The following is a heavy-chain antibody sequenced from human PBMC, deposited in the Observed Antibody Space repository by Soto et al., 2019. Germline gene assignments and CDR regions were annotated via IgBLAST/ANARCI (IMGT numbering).Heavy chain of an antibody. J-gene: IGHJ3*02. CDR1: GFTFTRYS. V-gene: IGHV3-21*04. D-gene: IGHD3-16*01. Sequence: GGSLRLSCAASGFTFTRYSMNWVRQAPGKGLEWVSSISSTTNYIYYGDSMKGRLTISRDNAKNSLYLQMNCLRAEDTAVYYCASERGGGDAFDIWGQGTMVTVSS. CDR2: ISSTTNYI. CDR3: ASERGGGDAFDI.